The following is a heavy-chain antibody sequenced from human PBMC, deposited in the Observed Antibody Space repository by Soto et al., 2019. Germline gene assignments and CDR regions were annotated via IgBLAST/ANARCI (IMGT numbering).Heavy chain of an antibody. D-gene: IGHD2-21*01. Sequence: EVQLVESGGGLVKPGGSLRLSCAASGFTFNTYDMNWVRQAPGKGLEWVSSITTSSAYIYYADSLKGRITISRDNANNSLFLQMKSRTAGDTAVYYCVRSGTARLLRHSWFDTWGQGTLVTVSS. J-gene: IGHJ5*02. CDR2: ITTSSAYI. CDR3: VRSGTARLLRHSWFDT. V-gene: IGHV3-21*01. CDR1: GFTFNTYD.